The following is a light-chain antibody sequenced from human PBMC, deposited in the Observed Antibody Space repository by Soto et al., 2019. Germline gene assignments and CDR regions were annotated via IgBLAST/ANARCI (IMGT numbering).Light chain of an antibody. J-gene: IGKJ5*01. CDR3: QQRIKWPIT. CDR1: QSVSSY. Sequence: EIVLTQSPATLSLSPGERATLSCKASQSVSSYVAWYQQKPGQAPRLLIYDASNRATGIPARFSGSGSGTDVTLTISSLQPEDFATYYCQQRIKWPITFGQGTRLEIK. CDR2: DAS. V-gene: IGKV3-11*01.